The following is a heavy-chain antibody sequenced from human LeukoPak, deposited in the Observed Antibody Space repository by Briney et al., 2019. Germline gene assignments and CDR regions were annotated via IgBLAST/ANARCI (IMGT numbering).Heavy chain of an antibody. D-gene: IGHD3-22*01. V-gene: IGHV4-59*01. Sequence: PSETLSLTCTVSGGSISSYYWSWIRQPPGKGLEWIGYIYYSGSTNYNPSLKSRVTISVDTSKNQFSLKLSSVTAADTAVYYCARAGGTRDQDYYDSGGYPPPTPGSSHWFDPWGQGTLVTVSS. CDR3: ARAGGTRDQDYYDSGGYPPPTPGSSHWFDP. CDR2: IYYSGST. CDR1: GGSISSYY. J-gene: IGHJ5*02.